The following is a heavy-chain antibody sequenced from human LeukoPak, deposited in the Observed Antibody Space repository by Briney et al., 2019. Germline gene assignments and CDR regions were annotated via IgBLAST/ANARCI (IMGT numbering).Heavy chain of an antibody. CDR3: ARVFLDCSSTSCYSSSWHHYFDY. CDR2: IYYSGST. Sequence: SETLSLTCTVSGGSISSSSYYWGWIRQPPGKGLEWIGSIYYSGSTYYNPSLKSRVTISVDTSKNQFSLKLSSVTAADTAVYYCARVFLDCSSTSCYSSSWHHYFDYWGQGTLVTVSS. V-gene: IGHV4-39*07. J-gene: IGHJ4*02. D-gene: IGHD2-2*01. CDR1: GGSISSSSYY.